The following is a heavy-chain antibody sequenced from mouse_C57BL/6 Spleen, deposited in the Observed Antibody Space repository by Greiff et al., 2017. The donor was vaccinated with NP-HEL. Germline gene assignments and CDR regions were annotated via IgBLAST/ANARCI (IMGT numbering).Heavy chain of an antibody. CDR1: GYTFTSYW. V-gene: IGHV1-55*01. J-gene: IGHJ3*01. D-gene: IGHD2-4*01. CDR3: ARWGIYYDYAWFAY. Sequence: QVQLQQPGAELVKPGASVKMSCKASGYTFTSYWITWVKQRPGQGLEWIGDIYPGSGSTNYNEKFKSKATLTVDTSSSTAYMQLSSLTSEDSAVYYCARWGIYYDYAWFAYWGQGTLVTVSA. CDR2: IYPGSGST.